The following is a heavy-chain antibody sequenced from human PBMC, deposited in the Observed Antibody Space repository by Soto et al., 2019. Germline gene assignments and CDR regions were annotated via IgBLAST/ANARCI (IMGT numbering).Heavy chain of an antibody. D-gene: IGHD3-3*01. CDR2: INPSGGST. CDR3: ARVPLITIFGVAPYYFDY. V-gene: IGHV1-46*03. J-gene: IGHJ4*02. Sequence: GXSVKVSFNASGYTFTSYYMHLVRHSPGQGLEWMGIINPSGGSTSYAQKFQGRVTMTRDTSTSTVYMELSSLRSEDTAVYYCARVPLITIFGVAPYYFDYWGQGTLVTVSS. CDR1: GYTFTSYY.